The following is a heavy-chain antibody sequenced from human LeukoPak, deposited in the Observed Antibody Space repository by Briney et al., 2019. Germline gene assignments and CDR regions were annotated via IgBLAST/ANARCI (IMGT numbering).Heavy chain of an antibody. V-gene: IGHV4-59*12. J-gene: IGHJ5*02. Sequence: ASETLSLTCTVSGGSISSYYWSWIRQPPGKRLEWIGYIYYRGSTNYNPSLKSRVTISVDTSKNQFSLKLSSVTAADTAVYYCARDPVRYCSSTSCSTPPGGWFDPWGQGTLVTVSS. CDR3: ARDPVRYCSSTSCSTPPGGWFDP. CDR1: GGSISSYY. D-gene: IGHD2-2*01. CDR2: IYYRGST.